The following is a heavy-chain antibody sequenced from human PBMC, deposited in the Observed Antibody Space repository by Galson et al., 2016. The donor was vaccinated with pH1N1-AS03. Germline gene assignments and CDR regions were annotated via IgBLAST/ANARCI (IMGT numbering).Heavy chain of an antibody. CDR2: IAWNSGIT. CDR3: ARAFVSGYEAGLLDF. CDR1: GFTFHDYA. J-gene: IGHJ4*03. D-gene: IGHD5-12*01. V-gene: IGHV3-9*01. Sequence: SLRLSCAASGFTFHDYAMHWVRQAPGKGPEWVSGIAWNSGITGYGDSVKGRFTLSRDNAKNSLYLQMNSLKPEDTALYYCARAFVSGYEAGLLDFWGHGALVTVSS.